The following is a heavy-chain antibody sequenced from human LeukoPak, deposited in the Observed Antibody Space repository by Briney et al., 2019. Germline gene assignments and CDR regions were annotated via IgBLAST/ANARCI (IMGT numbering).Heavy chain of an antibody. D-gene: IGHD6-19*01. V-gene: IGHV3-66*02. J-gene: IGHJ6*02. CDR1: GFTVSSNY. Sequence: GGSLRLSCAASGFTVSSNYMSWVRQVPGKGLEWVSVIYSGGSTYYADSVKGRFTISRDNSKNTLYLQMNSLRAEDTAVYYCARATVAGVGSYYYYGMDVWGQGTTVTVSS. CDR2: IYSGGST. CDR3: ARATVAGVGSYYYYGMDV.